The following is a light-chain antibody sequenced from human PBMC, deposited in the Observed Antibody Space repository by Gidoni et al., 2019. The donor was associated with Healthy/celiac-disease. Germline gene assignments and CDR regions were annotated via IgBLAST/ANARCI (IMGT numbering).Light chain of an antibody. J-gene: IGKJ1*01. Sequence: DIQMTQSPSTLSASVGDRVTITSRASQSISSWLSWYQQKPGKAPKLLIYKASNLESGVPSRFSGSGSGTEFTLTISSLQPNDFATYYYQQYNSYSWTFGQGTKVEIK. CDR1: QSISSW. CDR2: KAS. V-gene: IGKV1-5*03. CDR3: QQYNSYSWT.